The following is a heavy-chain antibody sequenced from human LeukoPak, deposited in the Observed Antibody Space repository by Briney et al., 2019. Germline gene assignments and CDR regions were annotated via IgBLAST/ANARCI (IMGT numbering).Heavy chain of an antibody. CDR3: ARVGVDYCSSTSCYGSYYYYMDV. J-gene: IGHJ6*03. Sequence: HRASVKVSCKASGYIFTSYGISWVRQAPGQGLEWMGWISVYNGNTNYPQKLQGRVTMTTDTSTSTAHMELRSLRSDDTAVYYCARVGVDYCSSTSCYGSYYYYMDVWGKGTTVTVSS. V-gene: IGHV1-18*01. CDR1: GYIFTSYG. D-gene: IGHD2-2*01. CDR2: ISVYNGNT.